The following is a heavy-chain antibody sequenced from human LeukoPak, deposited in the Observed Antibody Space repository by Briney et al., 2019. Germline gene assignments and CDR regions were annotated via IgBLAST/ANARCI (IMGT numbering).Heavy chain of an antibody. CDR1: GYTFTGYY. D-gene: IGHD6-6*01. CDR2: INPNSGGT. Sequence: GASVKVSCKASGYTFTGYYMHWVRQAPGQGLEWMGWINPNSGGTNYAQKFQGRVTMTRDTSISTAYMELSRLRSDDTAVYYCARDLGENSSSSGDYWGQGTLVTVSS. V-gene: IGHV1-2*02. J-gene: IGHJ4*02. CDR3: ARDLGENSSSSGDY.